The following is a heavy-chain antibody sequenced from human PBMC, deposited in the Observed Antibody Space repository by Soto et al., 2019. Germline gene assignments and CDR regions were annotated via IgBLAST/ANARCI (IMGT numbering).Heavy chain of an antibody. V-gene: IGHV3-15*01. Sequence: SLRLSCTASGFTFSNAWMTWVRQAPGKGLEWVGRIKSKTDGGTTDYAAPVKGRFTISRDDSKNTMYLQMNSLKTEDTAVYYCTIPRGPMIRPWGQGTLVTVS. CDR3: TIPRGPMIRP. J-gene: IGHJ5*02. CDR2: IKSKTDGGTT. CDR1: GFTFSNAW. D-gene: IGHD3-22*01.